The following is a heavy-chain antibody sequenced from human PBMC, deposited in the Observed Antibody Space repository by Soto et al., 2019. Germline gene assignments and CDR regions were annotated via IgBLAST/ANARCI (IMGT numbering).Heavy chain of an antibody. CDR3: ARGTALYSSGPRRDDY. V-gene: IGHV3-7*03. CDR1: GFTFSSYW. CDR2: IKQDGSEK. D-gene: IGHD6-19*01. Sequence: EVQLVESGGGLVQPGGSLRLSCAASGFTFSSYWMSWVRQAPGKGLEWVANIKQDGSEKYYVDSVKGRFTISRDNAKNSLYLQMNSLRAEDTAVYYGARGTALYSSGPRRDDYWGQGTLVTVSS. J-gene: IGHJ4*02.